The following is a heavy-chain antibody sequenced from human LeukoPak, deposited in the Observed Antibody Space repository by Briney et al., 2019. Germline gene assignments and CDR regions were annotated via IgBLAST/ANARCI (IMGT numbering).Heavy chain of an antibody. CDR1: GGTFSSYA. D-gene: IGHD3-3*01. V-gene: IGHV1-69*13. CDR3: ARADPGFWSGYYTGTYYYYYYMDV. CDR2: IIPIFGTA. J-gene: IGHJ6*03. Sequence: SVKVSCKASGGTFSSYAISWVRQAPGQGLEWMGGIIPIFGTANYAQKFQGRVTITADESTSTAYMELSSLRSEDTAVYYCARADPGFWSGYYTGTYYYYYYMDVWGKGTTVTVSS.